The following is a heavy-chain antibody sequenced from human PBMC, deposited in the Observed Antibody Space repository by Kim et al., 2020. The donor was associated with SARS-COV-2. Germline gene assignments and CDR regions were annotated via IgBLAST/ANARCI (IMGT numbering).Heavy chain of an antibody. CDR1: GFGFNTYG. D-gene: IGHD5-12*01. CDR2: IINDGSTK. Sequence: GGSLRLSCAASGFGFNTYGMNWVRQAPGKGLEWVSDIINDGSTKYYADSVKGRFIISRDNSKNTLFLQMNTLRVEDTAVYYCATDQRTYSGYDGTPNWWGGGTLHTVSS. V-gene: IGHV3-30*04. CDR3: ATDQRTYSGYDGTPNW. J-gene: IGHJ2*01.